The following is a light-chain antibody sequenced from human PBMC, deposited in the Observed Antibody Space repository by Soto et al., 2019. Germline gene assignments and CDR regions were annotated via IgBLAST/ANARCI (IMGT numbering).Light chain of an antibody. CDR3: QQYNNWPPGWT. V-gene: IGKV3-15*01. CDR2: GAS. Sequence: EMVMTQSPATLSASPGERATLSCRASQSVSSNLAWYQQKPGQAPRLLIYGASTRATGIPARFSGSGSATEFTLTISSLQSEDFAVYYCQQYNNWPPGWTFGQGTKVEIK. J-gene: IGKJ1*01. CDR1: QSVSSN.